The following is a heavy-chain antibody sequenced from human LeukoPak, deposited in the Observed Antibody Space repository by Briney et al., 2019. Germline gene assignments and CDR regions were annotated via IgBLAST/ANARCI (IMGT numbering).Heavy chain of an antibody. V-gene: IGHV4-4*07. J-gene: IGHJ4*02. Sequence: SETLSLTCAVYGGSFSGYYWSWIRQPAGKGLEWIGRIYTSGSTNYNPSLKSRVTMSVDTSKNQFSLKLSSVTAADTAVYYCAREEYNWNYVDYWGQGTLVTVSS. CDR1: GGSFSGYY. CDR2: IYTSGST. D-gene: IGHD1-20*01. CDR3: AREEYNWNYVDY.